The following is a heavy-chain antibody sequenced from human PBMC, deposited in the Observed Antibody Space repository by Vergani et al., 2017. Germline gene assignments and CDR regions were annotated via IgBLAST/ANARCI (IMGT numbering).Heavy chain of an antibody. CDR2: INPSGGST. CDR1: GYTFTSYY. V-gene: IGHV1-46*03. J-gene: IGHJ6*02. CDR3: ARVDYDILRGMDV. Sequence: QVQLVQSGAEVKKPGASVKVSCKASGYTFTSYYMHWVRQAPGQGLEWMGIINPSGGSTSYAQKCQGRVTMTRDTSTSTVYMELSSLRSEDTAVYYCARVDYDILRGMDVWGQGTTVTVSS. D-gene: IGHD3-9*01.